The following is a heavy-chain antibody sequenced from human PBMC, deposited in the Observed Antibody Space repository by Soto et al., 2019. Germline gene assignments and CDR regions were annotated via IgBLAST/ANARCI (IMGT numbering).Heavy chain of an antibody. CDR2: ISGSGGST. Sequence: GGSLRLSCAASGFAFGSYAMSWVRQPPGKGLEWVSSISGSGGSTYYADSVKGRFTISGDNSKNTLYLQMSSLRAEDTAVYYCVKVLRRDRYNFGGLPDYLGQGTLVTVSS. J-gene: IGHJ4*02. D-gene: IGHD3-16*01. V-gene: IGHV3-23*01. CDR3: VKVLRRDRYNFGGLPDY. CDR1: GFAFGSYA.